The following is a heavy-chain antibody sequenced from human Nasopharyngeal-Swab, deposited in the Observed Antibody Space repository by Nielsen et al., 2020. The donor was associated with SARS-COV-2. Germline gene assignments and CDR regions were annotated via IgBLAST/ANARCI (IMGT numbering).Heavy chain of an antibody. CDR2: IYTSGST. CDR1: GGSISSYY. CDR3: ARHVRFLEWLLYQYWFDP. J-gene: IGHJ5*02. Sequence: GSLRLSCTVSGGSISSYYWSWIRQPAGKGLEWIGRIYTSGSTNYNPSLKSRVTMSVDTSKNQFSLKLSSVTAADTAVYYCARHVRFLEWLLYQYWFDPWGQGTLVTVSS. V-gene: IGHV4-4*07. D-gene: IGHD3-3*01.